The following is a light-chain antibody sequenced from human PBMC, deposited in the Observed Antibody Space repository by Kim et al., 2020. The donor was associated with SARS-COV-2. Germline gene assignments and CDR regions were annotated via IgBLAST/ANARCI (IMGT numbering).Light chain of an antibody. CDR2: REF. J-gene: IGLJ3*02. Sequence: SYELTQPLSVSVAPGKTARTTCGGRGIGTKSVHGYQHRPGQAPILVIYREFDRPGGIPARFSGSNSANTATLLIRGVEAGDEADYYCQAWDSDNDDRVFG. CDR1: GIGTKS. CDR3: QAWDSDNDDRV. V-gene: IGLV3-21*04.